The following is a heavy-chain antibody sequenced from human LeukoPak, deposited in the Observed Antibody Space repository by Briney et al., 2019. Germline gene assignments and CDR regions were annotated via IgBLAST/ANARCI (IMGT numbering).Heavy chain of an antibody. CDR3: ARLPATLAYFDY. V-gene: IGHV4-39*01. D-gene: IGHD5-18*01. CDR2: IYYSGST. CDR1: GGSISSSSYY. Sequence: PSETLSLTCTVSGGSISSSSYYWGWIRQPPWKGLECVGTIYYSGSTSYNPSLKSRVTISVDKSKKKFSLRLSSVTAADTAVYYCARLPATLAYFDYWGQGTLVTVSS. J-gene: IGHJ4*02.